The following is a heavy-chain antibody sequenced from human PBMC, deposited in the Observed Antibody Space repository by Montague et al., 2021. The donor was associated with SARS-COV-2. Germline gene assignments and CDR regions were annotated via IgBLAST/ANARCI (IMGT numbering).Heavy chain of an antibody. CDR2: IYYSGST. D-gene: IGHD3-22*01. J-gene: IGHJ3*02. CDR3: ARAHITMIVVVDAFDI. Sequence: TLSLTCTVSGGSISSGGYYWSWTRRHPGKGLEWIGYIYYSGSTYYNPSLKSRVTISVDTSKNQFSLKLSSVTAADTAVYYCARAHITMIVVVDAFDIWAKGQWSPSLQ. CDR1: GGSISSGGYY. V-gene: IGHV4-31*03.